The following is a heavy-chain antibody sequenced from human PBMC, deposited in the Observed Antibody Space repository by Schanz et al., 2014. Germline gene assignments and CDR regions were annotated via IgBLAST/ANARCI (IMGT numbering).Heavy chain of an antibody. CDR1: GFGFSSYS. J-gene: IGHJ4*02. V-gene: IGHV3-48*01. CDR2: ISGSSRTI. D-gene: IGHD1-26*01. Sequence: EVQLVESGGGLVQLGGSLRLSCAASGFGFSSYSMNWVRQAPGKGLEWVSYISGSSRTIYYADSMKGRFTVSRDNAENALYLQMNSLRAEDTGLYFCARGGSGSRYRLDSWGQGTLVTVSS. CDR3: ARGGSGSRYRLDS.